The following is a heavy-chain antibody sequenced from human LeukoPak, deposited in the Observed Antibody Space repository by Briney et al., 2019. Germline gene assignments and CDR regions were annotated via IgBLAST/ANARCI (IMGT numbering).Heavy chain of an antibody. CDR1: GGSISSYY. V-gene: IGHV4-59*01. Sequence: SETLSLTCTVSGGSISSYYWSWIRQPPGKGLEWIGYIYYSGSTNYNPSLKSRVTISVDTSKNQFSLKLSSVTAADTAVYYCARGGYSYGTAGYYYMDVWGKGTTVTVSS. CDR2: IYYSGST. CDR3: ARGGYSYGTAGYYYMDV. J-gene: IGHJ6*03. D-gene: IGHD5-18*01.